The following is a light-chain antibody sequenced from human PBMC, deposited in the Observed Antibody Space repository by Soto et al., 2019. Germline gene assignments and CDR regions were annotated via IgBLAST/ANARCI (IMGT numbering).Light chain of an antibody. CDR1: ISDVGGYNY. J-gene: IGLJ1*01. Sequence: QSLLTQAPSASGSPGQSVAISCTGTISDVGGYNYVSWYQQHPGKAPKLMIYEVNKRPSGVPDRFSGYKSGNTASLTVSGLQAEDEADYYCSSYAGSSNVFGTGTKVTVL. CDR2: EVN. CDR3: SSYAGSSNV. V-gene: IGLV2-8*01.